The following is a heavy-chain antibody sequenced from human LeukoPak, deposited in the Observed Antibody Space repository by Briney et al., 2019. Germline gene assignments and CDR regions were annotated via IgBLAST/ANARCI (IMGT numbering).Heavy chain of an antibody. CDR2: IKNDGSQK. CDR3: ARGYSGLLY. D-gene: IGHD5-12*01. Sequence: GGSLRLSCVVSGFNFSRDWMSWVRQAPGKGLEWVGNIKNDGSQKFYVESLKGRFTISRDNAKNSLFLQMKSLRAEDTGVYYCARGYSGLLYWGQGTLVTVSS. V-gene: IGHV3-7*01. CDR1: GFNFSRDW. J-gene: IGHJ4*02.